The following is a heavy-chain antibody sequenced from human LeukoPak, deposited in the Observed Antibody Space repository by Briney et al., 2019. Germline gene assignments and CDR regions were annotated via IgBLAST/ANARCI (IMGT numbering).Heavy chain of an antibody. CDR1: GGSISGSSYY. CDR3: ARKYYPTVAYFQH. CDR2: INHSGST. V-gene: IGHV4-39*07. J-gene: IGHJ1*01. D-gene: IGHD3-16*01. Sequence: PSETLSLTCSVSGGSISGSSYYWSWIRQPPGKGLEWIGEINHSGSTNYNPSLKSRVTISVDTSKNQFSLKLSSVTAADTAVYYCARKYYPTVAYFQHWGQGTLVTVSS.